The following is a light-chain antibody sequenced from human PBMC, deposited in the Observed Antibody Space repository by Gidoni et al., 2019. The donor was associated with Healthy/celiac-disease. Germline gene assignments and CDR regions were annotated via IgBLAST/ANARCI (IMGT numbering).Light chain of an antibody. Sequence: DVVMTQSPLSLPVTLGQPASISCRSSQSLVYSDGNTYLNWLQQRPGQSPRRLIYKVSNRDSGVPDRFSGSGSGTDFTLKISRVEAEDVGVYYCMQGTHWPPGWTFGQGTKVEIK. J-gene: IGKJ1*01. CDR1: QSLVYSDGNTY. CDR2: KVS. CDR3: MQGTHWPPGWT. V-gene: IGKV2-30*01.